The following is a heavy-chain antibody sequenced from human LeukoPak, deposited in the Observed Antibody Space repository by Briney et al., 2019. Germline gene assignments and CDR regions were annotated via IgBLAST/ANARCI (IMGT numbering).Heavy chain of an antibody. CDR1: GFTFDDYA. J-gene: IGHJ6*02. V-gene: IGHV3-9*01. CDR2: ISWSSGSI. Sequence: GRSLRLSCAASGFTFDDYAMHWVRQAPGKGLEWVSGISWSSGSIGYADSVKGRFTISRDNAKNSLYLQMNSLRAEDTALYYCAKDLATVTTPYYYYGMDVWGQGTTVTVSS. D-gene: IGHD4-17*01. CDR3: AKDLATVTTPYYYYGMDV.